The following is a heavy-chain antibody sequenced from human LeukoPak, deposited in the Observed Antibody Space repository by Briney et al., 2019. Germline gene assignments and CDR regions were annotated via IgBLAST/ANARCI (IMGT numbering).Heavy chain of an antibody. Sequence: PGGSLRLSCAASGFTFSSYAMSWVRQAPGKGLEWVSAISGSGGSTYYADSVKGRFTISRDNSKNTLYLQMKNLRAEETAIYYCARVTGPIDYWGQGTLVTVSA. J-gene: IGHJ4*01. CDR3: ARVTGPIDY. V-gene: IGHV3-23*01. CDR2: ISGSGGST. CDR1: GFTFSSYA.